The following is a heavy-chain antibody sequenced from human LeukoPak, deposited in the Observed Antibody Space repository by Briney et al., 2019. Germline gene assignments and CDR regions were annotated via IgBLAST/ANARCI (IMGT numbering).Heavy chain of an antibody. J-gene: IGHJ4*02. V-gene: IGHV1-2*02. D-gene: IGHD6-25*01. CDR1: GYTFTGYY. CDR3: ARVADGYYFGY. Sequence: ASVTVSCKASGYTFTGYYIHWVRQAPGQGLDWMGWINPNSGDTNYAQKFQGRVTLTSDTSISTAYMELTRLTSDDTAVYHCARVADGYYFGYWGQGTLVTVSS. CDR2: INPNSGDT.